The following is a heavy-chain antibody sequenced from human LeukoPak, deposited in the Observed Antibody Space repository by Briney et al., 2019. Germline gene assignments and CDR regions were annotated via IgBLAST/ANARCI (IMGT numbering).Heavy chain of an antibody. CDR2: IYYSGST. V-gene: IGHV4-30-4*01. Sequence: PSETLSLTCTVSGGSIGSGDYYWTWIRQPPGKGLEWIGYIYYSGSTYYNPSLKSRVTISVDTPKNQFSLKLSSVTAADTAVYYCASPSSSSWYLVYDYWGQGTLVTVSS. CDR3: ASPSSSSWYLVYDY. CDR1: GGSIGSGDYY. J-gene: IGHJ4*02. D-gene: IGHD6-13*01.